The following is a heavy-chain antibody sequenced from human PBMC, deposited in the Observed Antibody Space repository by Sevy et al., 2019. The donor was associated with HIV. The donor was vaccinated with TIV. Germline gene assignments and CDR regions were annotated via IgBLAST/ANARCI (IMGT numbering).Heavy chain of an antibody. J-gene: IGHJ4*02. Sequence: GGSLRLSCAASGFTFSSYWMHWVRQAPGQGLVWVSRINSDGTSTSYADSVKGRFTISRDNAKNTVFLQVNSLRAEDTATYYCARPSRTAPTGAFDSWGQGTLVTVSS. CDR3: ARPSRTAPTGAFDS. CDR2: INSDGTST. V-gene: IGHV3-74*01. D-gene: IGHD7-27*01. CDR1: GFTFSSYW.